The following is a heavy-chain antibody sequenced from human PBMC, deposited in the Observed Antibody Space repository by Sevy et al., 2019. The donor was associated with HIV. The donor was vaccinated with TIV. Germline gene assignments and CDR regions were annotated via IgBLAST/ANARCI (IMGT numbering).Heavy chain of an antibody. J-gene: IGHJ3*02. Sequence: SETLSLTCTVSGGSISTHYWSWIRQPPGKGLEWIEYIQYSGSTNNNPSLKSRVTISIDTSKNQFSLKLSSVTAADTAVYYCARVGAWYYGSTGNAFDIWGQGTMVTVSS. CDR3: ARVGAWYYGSTGNAFDI. CDR1: GGSISTHY. V-gene: IGHV4-59*11. CDR2: IQYSGST. D-gene: IGHD3-10*01.